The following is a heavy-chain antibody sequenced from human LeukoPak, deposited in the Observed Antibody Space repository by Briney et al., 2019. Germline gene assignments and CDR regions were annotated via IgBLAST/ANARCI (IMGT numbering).Heavy chain of an antibody. CDR1: GGSISSYY. D-gene: IGHD1-14*01. Sequence: SETLSLTCTVSGGSISSYYWSWLRQPPGKGLEWIGYIYYSGSTNYNPSLKSRVTISVDTSKNQFSLKLSSVTAADTAVYYCARDEPGGGMDVWGQGTTVTVSS. CDR2: IYYSGST. V-gene: IGHV4-59*01. CDR3: ARDEPGGGMDV. J-gene: IGHJ6*02.